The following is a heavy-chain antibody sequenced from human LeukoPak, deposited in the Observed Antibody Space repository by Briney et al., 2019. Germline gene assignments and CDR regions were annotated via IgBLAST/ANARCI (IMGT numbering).Heavy chain of an antibody. J-gene: IGHJ4*02. CDR2: ISAYNGNT. Sequence: ASVKVSCKASGGTFSSYAISWVRQAPGQGLEWMGWISAYNGNTNYAQKPQGRVTMTTDTSTSTAYMELRSLRSDDTAVYYCARYRDGDYWGQGTLVTVSS. CDR3: ARYRDGDY. CDR1: GGTFSSYA. V-gene: IGHV1-18*01.